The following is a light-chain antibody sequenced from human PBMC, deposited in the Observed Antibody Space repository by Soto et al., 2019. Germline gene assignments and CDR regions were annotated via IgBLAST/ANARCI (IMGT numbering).Light chain of an antibody. Sequence: QSVLTQPASVSGSPGQSITISCTGTSSDVGGYNYVSWYQQHPGKAPKLMIYEVSNRPSGVSNRFSGSKSGNTASLTISGLQAEDEADYYCSSYTSSSTLEVFGGWPKVTVL. CDR2: EVS. CDR1: SSDVGGYNY. V-gene: IGLV2-14*01. J-gene: IGLJ2*01. CDR3: SSYTSSSTLEV.